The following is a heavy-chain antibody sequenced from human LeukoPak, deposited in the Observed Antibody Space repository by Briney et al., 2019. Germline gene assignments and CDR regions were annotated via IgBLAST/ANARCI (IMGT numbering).Heavy chain of an antibody. CDR2: ISYDECNN. J-gene: IGHJ4*02. Sequence: PGGSLRLSCAASGFTFSSYAMHWVRQAPGKGLEGVADISYDECNNYYSDSLKGRFTLSIDNSQNTLYLQMNSLTAEDTAVYYCARGVLRGELLENKYRFPGNYWGQGTLVTVSS. CDR3: ARGVLRGELLENKYRFPGNY. D-gene: IGHD1-26*01. V-gene: IGHV3-30-3*01. CDR1: GFTFSSYA.